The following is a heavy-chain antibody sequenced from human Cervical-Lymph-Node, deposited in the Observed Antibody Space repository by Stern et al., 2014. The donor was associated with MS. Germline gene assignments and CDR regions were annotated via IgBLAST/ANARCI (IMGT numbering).Heavy chain of an antibody. Sequence: VQLVESGAEVKTPGASVKVSCKVSGYTLSEISMHLVRQAPGKGLEWMGGFDPEHGETRYAQKFQGRVTMAEDRSTDTAYMELSSLRSEDTAVYYCATHRGRVTYYYGMDVWGQGTTVTVSS. J-gene: IGHJ6*02. CDR2: FDPEHGET. D-gene: IGHD2-21*02. CDR1: GYTLSEIS. V-gene: IGHV1-24*01. CDR3: ATHRGRVTYYYGMDV.